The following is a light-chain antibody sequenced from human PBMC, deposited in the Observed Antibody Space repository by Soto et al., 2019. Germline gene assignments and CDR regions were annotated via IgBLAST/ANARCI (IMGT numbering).Light chain of an antibody. J-gene: IGKJ5*01. Sequence: RELTRVPASQTLSPGESPTLSYRASQSVISNLAWYQQKPGQAPRLFICGASTRATAIPPRFSGSGSGTEFTLTISSLQSEDFAVYYCQQYDNWPITFGQGTRLEIK. CDR3: QQYDNWPIT. CDR2: GAS. CDR1: QSVISN. V-gene: IGKV3-15*01.